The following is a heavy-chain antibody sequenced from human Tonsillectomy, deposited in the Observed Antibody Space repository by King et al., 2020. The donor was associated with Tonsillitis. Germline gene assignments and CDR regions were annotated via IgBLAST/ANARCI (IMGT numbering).Heavy chain of an antibody. CDR2: VNAYNGNT. CDR3: ARREWLAKYSYLDV. CDR1: GYRFTGYE. Sequence: QLVQSGAEVKKPGASVKVSCKASGYRFTGYEISWVRQAPGQGLEWMGWVNAYNGNTSYTEKLQGRVTMTTDTATSTAYMELRSLRADDTAVYYCARREWLAKYSYLDVWGKGTTVTVS. V-gene: IGHV1-18*01. J-gene: IGHJ6*03. D-gene: IGHD6-19*01.